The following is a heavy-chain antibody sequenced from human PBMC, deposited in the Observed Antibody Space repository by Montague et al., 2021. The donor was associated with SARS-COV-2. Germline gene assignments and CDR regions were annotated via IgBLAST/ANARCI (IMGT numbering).Heavy chain of an antibody. V-gene: IGHV2-5*02. D-gene: IGHD4-17*01. J-gene: IGHJ4*02. CDR1: GFSLSTSGVG. Sequence: PALVKPTQTLTLTCTFSGFSLSTSGVGVGWIRQPPGKALEWLALIYWDDDKPYSPSLKSRLTITKDTSKNQVVLTMTNLDPVDTATYYCAHNYGDYLFDYWGQGTLVTVSS. CDR3: AHNYGDYLFDY. CDR2: IYWDDDK.